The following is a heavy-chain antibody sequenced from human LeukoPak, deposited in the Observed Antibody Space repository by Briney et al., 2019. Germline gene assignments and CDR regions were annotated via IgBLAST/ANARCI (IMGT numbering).Heavy chain of an antibody. CDR3: AKFRSGSKDRGAFDI. Sequence: GGSLRLSCAASGFTFSTYAMSWVRQAPGKGLEWVSAIGCSDGSTYYADSVKGRFTISRDNSKNTLYLQMNSLRAEDTAVYYCAKFRSGSKDRGAFDIWGQGTMVTVSS. CDR2: IGCSDGST. CDR1: GFTFSTYA. V-gene: IGHV3-23*01. J-gene: IGHJ3*02. D-gene: IGHD3-22*01.